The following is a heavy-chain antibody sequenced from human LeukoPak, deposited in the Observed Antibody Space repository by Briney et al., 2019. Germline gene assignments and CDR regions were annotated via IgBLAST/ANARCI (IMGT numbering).Heavy chain of an antibody. Sequence: GGSLTLSCAASGFTLKIYPMHWIRQAPGQGLEWLSVISHDGSDKTNADSVKGRFIISRDNSKNTIYLQLNSLRPEDTAMYYCAREGVQTTVDAFDIWGLGTMVIVSS. CDR3: AREGVQTTVDAFDI. CDR1: GFTLKIYP. CDR2: ISHDGSDK. V-gene: IGHV3-30*04. D-gene: IGHD4-17*01. J-gene: IGHJ3*02.